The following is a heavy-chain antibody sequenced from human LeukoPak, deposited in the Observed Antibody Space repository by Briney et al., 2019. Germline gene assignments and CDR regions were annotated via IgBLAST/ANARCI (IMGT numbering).Heavy chain of an antibody. Sequence: PGGSLRLSCAASGFTFSSYAMSWVRQAPGKGLEWVSTISNGGGNTYYADSVKGRFTISRDNSKNTLYLQMNSLRAEDTAVYYCAKMISGSYYYYYGMDVWGQGTTVTVSS. J-gene: IGHJ6*02. CDR3: AKMISGSYYYYYGMDV. V-gene: IGHV3-23*01. CDR2: ISNGGGNT. CDR1: GFTFSSYA. D-gene: IGHD1-26*01.